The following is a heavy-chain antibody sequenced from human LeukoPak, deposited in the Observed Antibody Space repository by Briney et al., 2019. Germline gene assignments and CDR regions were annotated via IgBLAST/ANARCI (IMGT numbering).Heavy chain of an antibody. CDR2: ISYDGSNK. V-gene: IGHV3-30*03. Sequence: GTSLRLSCAASAFTFSSYGMHWVRQAPGKGLEWVALISYDGSNKYYTDSVKGRFTISRDNSKNTLYLQINSLRAEDTAVYFCARDRDILTGFYYYGMDVWGQGTTVTVSS. D-gene: IGHD3-9*01. CDR1: AFTFSSYG. J-gene: IGHJ6*02. CDR3: ARDRDILTGFYYYGMDV.